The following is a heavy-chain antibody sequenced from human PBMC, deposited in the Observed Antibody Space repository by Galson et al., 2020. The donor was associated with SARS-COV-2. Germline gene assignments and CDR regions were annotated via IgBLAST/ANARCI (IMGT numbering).Heavy chain of an antibody. J-gene: IGHJ6*02. D-gene: IGHD2-2*01. CDR2: ISAQNDHT. V-gene: IGHV1-18*01. Sequence: ASVKVSCKAYGYRFFNNGISWVRRAPGQGLEWMGWISAQNDHTNYAQKFQGRVTMTKDTSTSTAYMELRSLRSDDTAVYYCARDLVVPAASGYYYYYYGMDVWGQGTTVTVSS. CDR1: GYRFFNNG. CDR3: ARDLVVPAASGYYYYYYGMDV.